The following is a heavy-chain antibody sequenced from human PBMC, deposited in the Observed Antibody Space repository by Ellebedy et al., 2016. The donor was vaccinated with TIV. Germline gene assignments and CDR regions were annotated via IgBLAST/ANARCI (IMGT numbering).Heavy chain of an antibody. CDR1: GFTLTNYW. CDR3: ARAIYGASYL. J-gene: IGHJ2*01. Sequence: GGSLRLSCTASGFTLTNYWMTWVRQAPGKGLEWVANINEDETKKHYLDSVKGRFTISRDSAGNSLYLQMNSLGAEDTAVYYCARAIYGASYLWGRGTLVTVSS. CDR2: INEDETKK. D-gene: IGHD4-17*01. V-gene: IGHV3-7*01.